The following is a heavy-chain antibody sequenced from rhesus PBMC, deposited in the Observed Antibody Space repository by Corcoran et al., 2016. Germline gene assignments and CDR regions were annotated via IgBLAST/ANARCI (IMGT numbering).Heavy chain of an antibody. D-gene: IGHD1-26*01. CDR1: GGSVSSSNW. CDR3: ARARYNWNYYFDY. CDR2: ISGSSGST. Sequence: QVQLQESGPGLLKPSETLSLTCAVSGGSVSSSNWWSWIRQPPGKGLEWIGYISGSSGSTYYNPSLKSRVTISTDTSKNQFSLKLSSVTAADTAVYYCARARYNWNYYFDYWGQGVLVTVSS. V-gene: IGHV4-65*01. J-gene: IGHJ4*01.